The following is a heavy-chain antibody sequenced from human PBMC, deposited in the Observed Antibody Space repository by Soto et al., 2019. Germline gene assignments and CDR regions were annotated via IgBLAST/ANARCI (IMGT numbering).Heavy chain of an antibody. CDR1: GFTFSSYA. CDR2: ISGSGGST. Sequence: PGGSLRLSCAASGFTFSSYAMSWVRQAPGKGLEWVSAISGSGGSTYYADSVKGRFTISRDNSKNTLYLQMNSLRAEDTAVYYCAKSPERGYYYYGMDVWGQGTTVTVSS. J-gene: IGHJ6*02. V-gene: IGHV3-23*01. CDR3: AKSPERGYYYYGMDV.